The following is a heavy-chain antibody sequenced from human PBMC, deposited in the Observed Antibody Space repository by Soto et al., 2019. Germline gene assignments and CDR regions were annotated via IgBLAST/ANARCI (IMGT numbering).Heavy chain of an antibody. J-gene: IGHJ4*02. CDR3: VRGASLNFDY. V-gene: IGHV3-20*04. CDR1: GFPFDDYG. CDR2: VNWNGGST. Sequence: GGSLRLSCASSGFPFDDYGMSWARQAPGKGLEWVSGVNWNGGSTGYADSVKGRFTISRDNAENSLYLQMNSLRAEDTAFYYCVRGASLNFDYWGQGTLVTVSS. D-gene: IGHD1-26*01.